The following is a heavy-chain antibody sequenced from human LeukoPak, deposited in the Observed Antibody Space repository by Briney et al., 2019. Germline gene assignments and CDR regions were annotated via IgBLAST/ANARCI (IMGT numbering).Heavy chain of an antibody. CDR2: IKKKTDGGTT. CDR3: TSPRGFDGVALDY. J-gene: IGHJ4*02. CDR1: GFTFSDAW. D-gene: IGHD3-3*01. Sequence: TGGSLRLSCAASGFTFSDAWVSWVRQAPGKGLEWIGRIKKKTDGGTTEYAAPVKDRFTISRDDSQNTVYLQMSSLKSEDTATYYCTSPRGFDGVALDYWGQGTLVTVSS. V-gene: IGHV3-15*01.